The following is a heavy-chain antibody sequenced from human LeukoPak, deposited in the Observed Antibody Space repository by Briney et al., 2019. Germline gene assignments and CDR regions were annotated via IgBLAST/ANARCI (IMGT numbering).Heavy chain of an antibody. D-gene: IGHD6-6*01. CDR1: GYTFTGYY. V-gene: IGHV1-2*02. Sequence: ASVKVSCTASGYTFTGYYMHWVRQAPGQGLEWMGWINPNSGGTNYAQKFQGRVTMTRDTSISTAYMELSRLRSDDTAVYYCARDHIAARPGGVDPWGQGTLVTVSS. CDR2: INPNSGGT. J-gene: IGHJ5*02. CDR3: ARDHIAARPGGVDP.